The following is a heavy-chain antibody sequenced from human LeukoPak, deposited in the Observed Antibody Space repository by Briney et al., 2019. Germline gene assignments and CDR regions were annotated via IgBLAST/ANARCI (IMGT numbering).Heavy chain of an antibody. J-gene: IGHJ4*02. Sequence: SGRSLRLSCAASGFTFDDYAMHWVRQAPGKGLEWVSGISWNSGSIGYADSVKGRFTISRDNAKNSLYLQMNSLRAEDMALYYCAKAKRPAVAGIELSGYFDYWGQGTLVTVSS. CDR3: AKAKRPAVAGIELSGYFDY. D-gene: IGHD6-19*01. CDR1: GFTFDDYA. CDR2: ISWNSGSI. V-gene: IGHV3-9*03.